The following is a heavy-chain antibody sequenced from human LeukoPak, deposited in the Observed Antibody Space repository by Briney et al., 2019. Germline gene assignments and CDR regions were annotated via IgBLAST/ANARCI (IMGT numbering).Heavy chain of an antibody. D-gene: IGHD3-16*02. Sequence: SETLSLTCTVSGGSISSYYWTWIRQPPGKGLEWIGYIYYSGSTNYNPSLKSRVTISIDTSKNQFSLKLSSVTAADTAVYYCARRGVWGSYHYFDYWGQGTLVTVSS. CDR2: IYYSGST. J-gene: IGHJ4*02. CDR1: GGSISSYY. V-gene: IGHV4-59*01. CDR3: ARRGVWGSYHYFDY.